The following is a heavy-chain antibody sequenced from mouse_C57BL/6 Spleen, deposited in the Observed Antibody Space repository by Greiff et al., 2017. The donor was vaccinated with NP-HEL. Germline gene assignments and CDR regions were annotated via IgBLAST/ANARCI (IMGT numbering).Heavy chain of an antibody. CDR1: GFTFSSYA. Sequence: EVQLVESGGGLVKPGGSLKLSCAASGFTFSSYAMSWVRQTPEKRLEWVATISDGGSYTYYPDNVKGRFTISRANAKNNLYLQMRHLKYEDTAMYYCARDEGDDGYYPYYFDYWGQGTTLTVSS. CDR2: ISDGGSYT. D-gene: IGHD2-3*01. V-gene: IGHV5-4*01. J-gene: IGHJ2*01. CDR3: ARDEGDDGYYPYYFDY.